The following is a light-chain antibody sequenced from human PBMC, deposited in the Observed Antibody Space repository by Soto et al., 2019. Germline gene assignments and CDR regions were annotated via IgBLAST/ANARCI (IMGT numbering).Light chain of an antibody. CDR1: QSIRNW. J-gene: IGKJ1*01. V-gene: IGKV1-5*01. Sequence: IHMTQSPSTLPASVGDSVTLTCRASQSIRNWLAWYQQKPGKAPNLLIYDASSLQSGVPSRFSGSGFGTEFTLTISSMQPGDSATYYCQQYSSRSTFGQGTKVDIK. CDR2: DAS. CDR3: QQYSSRST.